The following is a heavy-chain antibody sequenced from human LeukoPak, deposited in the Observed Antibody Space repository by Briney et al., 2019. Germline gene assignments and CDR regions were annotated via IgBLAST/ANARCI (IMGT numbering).Heavy chain of an antibody. CDR2: ISAGGTA. J-gene: IGHJ5*02. CDR1: GFTFSPYA. D-gene: IGHD3-22*01. Sequence: GGSLRLSCAASGFTFSPYAMSWVRQAPGKGLEWVSAISAGGTAYYADSVKGRFTISRDNSKNTLYLQMNSLRAEDTAVYFCAKDGIYYDSSGSHWFDPWGQGTLVTVSS. CDR3: AKDGIYYDSSGSHWFDP. V-gene: IGHV3-23*01.